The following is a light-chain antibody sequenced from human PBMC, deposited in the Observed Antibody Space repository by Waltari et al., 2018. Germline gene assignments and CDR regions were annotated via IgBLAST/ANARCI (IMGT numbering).Light chain of an antibody. CDR3: CSYAGNYKFV. Sequence: QSVLTQPRSVSGSPGQSVTISCTGTNRDVGSDDSVSWYQQNAGKAPKLVIYDAVRRPSGVPFRFSGSKYGATASLTISGLQAEDDADYYCCSYAGNYKFVFGGGTKVTVL. CDR2: DAV. V-gene: IGLV2-11*01. J-gene: IGLJ2*01. CDR1: NRDVGSDDS.